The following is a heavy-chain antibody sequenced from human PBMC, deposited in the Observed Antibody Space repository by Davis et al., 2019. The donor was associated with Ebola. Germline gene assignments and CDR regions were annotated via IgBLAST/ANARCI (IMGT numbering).Heavy chain of an antibody. CDR2: IYYSGST. CDR3: ARHKGGSYYVWFDP. CDR1: GGSISSGDYY. Sequence: SETLSLTCTVSGGSISSGDYYWSWIRQPPGKGLEWIGYIYYSGSTYYNPSLKSRVTISVDTSKNQFSLKLSSVTAADTAVYYCARHKGGSYYVWFDPWGQGTLVTVSS. J-gene: IGHJ5*02. D-gene: IGHD1-26*01. V-gene: IGHV4-30-4*01.